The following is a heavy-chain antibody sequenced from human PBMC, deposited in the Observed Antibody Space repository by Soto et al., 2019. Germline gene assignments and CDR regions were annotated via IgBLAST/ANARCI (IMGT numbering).Heavy chain of an antibody. Sequence: DVQLVESGGGLVQPGGSLRLSCAASGFTYTNYWMHWVRQAPEKGLVCVSRIDSAGIYTSYADSVKGRFTISRDKAKNTLYLQMNDLRTEETAVYYSGSVFEYWGQGSLVTVAS. CDR1: GFTYTNYW. J-gene: IGHJ4*02. V-gene: IGHV3-74*01. CDR2: IDSAGIYT. CDR3: GSVFEY.